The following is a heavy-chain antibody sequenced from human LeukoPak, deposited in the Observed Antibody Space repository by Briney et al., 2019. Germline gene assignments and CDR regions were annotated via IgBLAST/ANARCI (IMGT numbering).Heavy chain of an antibody. CDR2: ISGHNGDT. Sequence: GGLVKVSCKASGYTFTSYGISWVRQAPGQGLEWMGWISGHNGDTKYAHNFQGRVTMTIDTSTSTAYMELRSLRSDDTAVYYCARDHGLLGYYYGMDVWGQGTTVTVSS. J-gene: IGHJ6*02. V-gene: IGHV1-18*04. CDR1: GYTFTSYG. CDR3: ARDHGLLGYYYGMDV. D-gene: IGHD2-15*01.